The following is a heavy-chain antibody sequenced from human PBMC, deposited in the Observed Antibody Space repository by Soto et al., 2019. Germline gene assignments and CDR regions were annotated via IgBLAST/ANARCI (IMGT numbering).Heavy chain of an antibody. D-gene: IGHD2-21*01. CDR1: GFLISANA. CDR2: ISGSAGVA. J-gene: IGHJ5*02. CDR3: VKGSVWTRFAP. Sequence: GGSLRLSCAASGFLISANAMSWVRQAPGGGREWVSPISGSAGVAFYADSVRGRFIISRDISKNTLYLQLSTLRADDMARYYCVKGSVWTRFAPRGQG. V-gene: IGHV3-23*01.